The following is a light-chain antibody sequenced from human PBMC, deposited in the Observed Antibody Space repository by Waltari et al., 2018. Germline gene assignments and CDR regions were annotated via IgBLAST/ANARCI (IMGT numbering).Light chain of an antibody. J-gene: IGKJ4*01. V-gene: IGKV2-28*01. CDR2: MGS. CDR1: QSLLHSYGYNY. CDR3: MQALQTPVT. Sequence: DIVMTQSPLSLSVIPEESASISCRSSQSLLHSYGYNYLDWYFQKPGQSPQLLIYMGSNRAPGVPDRFSGSGSGSDFTLKISRVEADDVGVYFCMQALQTPVTFGGGTKVEIK.